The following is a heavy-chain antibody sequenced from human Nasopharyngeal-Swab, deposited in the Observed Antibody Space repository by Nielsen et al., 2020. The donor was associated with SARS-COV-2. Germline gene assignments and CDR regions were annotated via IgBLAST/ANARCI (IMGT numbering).Heavy chain of an antibody. Sequence: SETLSLTCTVSGGSISSYYWSWIRQSPGKGLEWIGSFYYSGITNYNPSLKSRVTILIDTSKNQFSLKLNSVTAADTAVYYCVREVVGGIVDSWGQGTLVTVSS. CDR1: GGSISSYY. J-gene: IGHJ4*02. V-gene: IGHV4-59*12. CDR3: VREVVGGIVDS. CDR2: FYYSGIT. D-gene: IGHD1-26*01.